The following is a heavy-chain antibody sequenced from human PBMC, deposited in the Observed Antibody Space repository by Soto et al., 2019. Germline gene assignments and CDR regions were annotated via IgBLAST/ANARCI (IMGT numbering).Heavy chain of an antibody. CDR2: IWDDGSNK. D-gene: IGHD1-26*01. J-gene: IGHJ6*02. Sequence: QVQLVESGGGVVQPGRSLRLSCVASGFTFSNYGMHWVRQAPGKGLEWVAVIWDDGSNKFYADSLKGRFTISRDNSKNALYLQMNSLRAEDTAVYYCARPEYSGNSYIMEVWGQGTTVTVSS. V-gene: IGHV3-33*01. CDR1: GFTFSNYG. CDR3: ARPEYSGNSYIMEV.